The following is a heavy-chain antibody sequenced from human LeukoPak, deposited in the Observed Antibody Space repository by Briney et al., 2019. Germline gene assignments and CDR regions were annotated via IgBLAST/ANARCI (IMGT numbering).Heavy chain of an antibody. J-gene: IGHJ4*02. Sequence: ASVKVSCKASGYTFTSYGISWVRQAPGQGLEWMGWISTYNGNTNYAQKFQGRVTVTTDTSATTAYMELRGLRSDDTAVYYCARDPGGKYHGDYWGQGTLVTVSS. D-gene: IGHD1-26*01. CDR3: ARDPGGKYHGDY. V-gene: IGHV1-18*01. CDR2: ISTYNGNT. CDR1: GYTFTSYG.